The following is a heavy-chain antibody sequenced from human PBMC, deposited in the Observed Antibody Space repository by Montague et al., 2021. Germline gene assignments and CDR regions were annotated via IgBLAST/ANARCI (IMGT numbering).Heavy chain of an antibody. CDR3: AVGSESAWELLHH. J-gene: IGHJ5*02. D-gene: IGHD1-26*01. Sequence: SETLSLTCTVSGDSISSKYFWSWVRQPLGKGLEWIGEIYHGTTSHNPSLKGRLTVSMDTSKNQFSLKLSSVTAADTAIYYCAVGSESAWELLHHWGQGILVTVSS. CDR2: IYHGTT. CDR1: GDSISSKYF. V-gene: IGHV4-4*02.